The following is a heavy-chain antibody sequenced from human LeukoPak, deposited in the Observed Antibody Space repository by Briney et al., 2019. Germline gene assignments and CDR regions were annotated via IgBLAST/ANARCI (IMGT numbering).Heavy chain of an antibody. CDR3: ARSPFGVAKSGMDV. CDR1: GGSISSGDYY. V-gene: IGHV4-30-4*08. D-gene: IGHD3-3*01. CDR2: IYYSGST. Sequence: PSQTLSLTCTVSGGSISSGDYYWSWIRQPPGKGLEWIGYIYYSGSTYYNPSLKSRVTISVDTSKKQFSLKLVSFTSADKAFSFCARSPFGVAKSGMDVWGKGTTVTVSS. J-gene: IGHJ6*04.